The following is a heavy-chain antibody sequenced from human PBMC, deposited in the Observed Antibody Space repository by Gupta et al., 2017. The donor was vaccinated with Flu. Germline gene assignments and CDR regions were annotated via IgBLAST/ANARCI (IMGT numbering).Heavy chain of an antibody. CDR2: SSGSGGST. Sequence: EVQLLESGGGLVRPGGSLRLSWAASGFPFSGSALSWFRQAPGKGLEWVSASSGSGGSTYYADSVKGRFTISRDNSKNTLYLQMNSLRAEDTAVYYCAKVRVVVVAPLFDYWGQGTLVTVSS. CDR1: GFPFSGSA. D-gene: IGHD2-15*01. J-gene: IGHJ4*02. CDR3: AKVRVVVVAPLFDY. V-gene: IGHV3-23*01.